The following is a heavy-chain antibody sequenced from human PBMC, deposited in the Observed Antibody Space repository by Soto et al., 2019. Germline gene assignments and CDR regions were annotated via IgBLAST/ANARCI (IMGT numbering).Heavy chain of an antibody. CDR1: GGSISSGGYY. CDR3: AGGPSGVMTPLPPGGGMDA. J-gene: IGHJ6*02. D-gene: IGHD3-10*01. CDR2: IYYSGST. V-gene: IGHV4-31*03. Sequence: QVQLQESGPGLVKPSQTLSLTCTVSGGSISSGGYYWSWIRQHPGKGLEWIGYIYYSGSTYYNPSLRSRVTISVDTPKNQSPRKLSSVPAGDTAGYSGAGGPSGVMTPLPPGGGMDAWGQGTTSPSP.